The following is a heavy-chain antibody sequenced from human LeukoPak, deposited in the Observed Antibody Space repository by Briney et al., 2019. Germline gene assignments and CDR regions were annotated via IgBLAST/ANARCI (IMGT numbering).Heavy chain of an antibody. Sequence: GGSLRLSCAASGFTFSSYAMSWVRQAPGKGLEWVSAISGSGGSTYYADSVKGWFTISRDNSKNTLYLQMNSLRAEDTAVYYCAKDGIVGATRDYFDYWGQGTLVTVSS. CDR2: ISGSGGST. J-gene: IGHJ4*02. CDR3: AKDGIVGATRDYFDY. V-gene: IGHV3-23*01. D-gene: IGHD1-26*01. CDR1: GFTFSSYA.